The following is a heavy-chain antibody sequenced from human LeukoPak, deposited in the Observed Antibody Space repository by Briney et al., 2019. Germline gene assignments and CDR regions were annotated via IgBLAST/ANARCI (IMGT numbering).Heavy chain of an antibody. Sequence: SETLSLTCAVYGGSFSGYYWSWIRQPPGKGLEWIGGINHSGSTNYNPSLKSRVTISVDTSKNQFSLKLSSVTAADTAVYYCARSSARGRFRHDYMDVWGKGTTVTVSS. CDR1: GGSFSGYY. CDR3: ARSSARGRFRHDYMDV. J-gene: IGHJ6*03. D-gene: IGHD3-3*01. CDR2: INHSGST. V-gene: IGHV4-34*01.